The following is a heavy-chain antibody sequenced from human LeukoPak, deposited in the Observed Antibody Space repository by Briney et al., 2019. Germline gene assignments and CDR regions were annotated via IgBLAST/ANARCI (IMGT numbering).Heavy chain of an antibody. CDR3: AREAAGLDV. J-gene: IGHJ6*02. Sequence: GGSLRLSGAASGFTFSSYVMNWVRQAPGKGLEWVSYISSSGSTIYYADSVKGRFTISRDNAKNSLYLQMNSLRAEDTAVYYCAREAAGLDVWGQGTTVTVSS. V-gene: IGHV3-48*03. CDR1: GFTFSSYV. CDR2: ISSSGSTI.